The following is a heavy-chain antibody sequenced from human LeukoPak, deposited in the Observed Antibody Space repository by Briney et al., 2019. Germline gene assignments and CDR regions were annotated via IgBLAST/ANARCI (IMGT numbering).Heavy chain of an antibody. D-gene: IGHD2-21*02. J-gene: IGHJ4*02. Sequence: ASVKVSCKASGYTFTGYYVHWVRQAPGQGLEWMGRINPNSGDTNYAQKFQVRVTMTRDTSISTAYMELSRLRSDDTAVYYCARDYCGGDCFLDYWGQGTLVTVSS. CDR2: INPNSGDT. CDR3: ARDYCGGDCFLDY. V-gene: IGHV1-2*06. CDR1: GYTFTGYY.